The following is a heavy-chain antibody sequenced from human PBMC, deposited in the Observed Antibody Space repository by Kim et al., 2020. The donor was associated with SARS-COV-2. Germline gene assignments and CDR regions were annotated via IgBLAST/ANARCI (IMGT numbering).Heavy chain of an antibody. J-gene: IGHJ6*03. CDR3: AARGGYSSGWYDSLNYYYYMDV. D-gene: IGHD6-19*01. CDR1: GYTFTSYA. CDR2: INAGNGNT. Sequence: ASVKVSCKASGYTFTSYAMHWVRQAPGQRLEWMGWINAGNGNTKYSQKFQGRVTITRDTSASTAYMELSSLRSEDTAVYYCAARGGYSSGWYDSLNYYYYMDVWGKGTTVTVSS. V-gene: IGHV1-3*01.